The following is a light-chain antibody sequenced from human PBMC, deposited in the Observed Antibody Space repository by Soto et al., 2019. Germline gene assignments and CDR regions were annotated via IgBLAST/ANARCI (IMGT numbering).Light chain of an antibody. CDR3: QQLNSYLLT. V-gene: IGKV1-9*01. CDR1: QSISSY. CDR2: AAS. J-gene: IGKJ4*01. Sequence: EIQMTQYPSSLSASVGDRFTITCRASQSISSYLNWYQQKPGKAPKLLIYAASSLQSGVPSRFSGSGSGTEFTITISSLQPEDFATYYCQQLNSYLLTVGGGTKVEIK.